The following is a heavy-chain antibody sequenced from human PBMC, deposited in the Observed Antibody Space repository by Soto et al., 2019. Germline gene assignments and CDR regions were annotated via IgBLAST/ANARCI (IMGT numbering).Heavy chain of an antibody. CDR2: ISWDGGST. CDR3: AKDWGDGYDKEFDY. D-gene: IGHD5-12*01. Sequence: GGSLRLSCAASGFTFDDYTMHWVRQAPGKGLEWVSLISWDGGSTYYADSVKGRFTISRDNSKNSLYLQMNSLRTEDTALYYCAKDWGDGYDKEFDYWGQGTLVTVSS. CDR1: GFTFDDYT. J-gene: IGHJ4*02. V-gene: IGHV3-43*01.